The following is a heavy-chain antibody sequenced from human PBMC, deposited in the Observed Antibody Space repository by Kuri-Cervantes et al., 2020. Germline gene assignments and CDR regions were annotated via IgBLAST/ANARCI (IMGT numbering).Heavy chain of an antibody. CDR1: GGTFSSYA. Sequence: SVKVSCKASGGTFSSYAISWVRQAPGQGLEWMGGIIPIFGTANHAQKFQGRVTITADESTSTAYMELSSLRSEDTAVYYCARMTGFDGYYYGMDVWGQGTTVTVSS. V-gene: IGHV1-69*13. CDR3: ARMTGFDGYYYGMDV. J-gene: IGHJ6*02. D-gene: IGHD3-9*01. CDR2: IIPIFGTA.